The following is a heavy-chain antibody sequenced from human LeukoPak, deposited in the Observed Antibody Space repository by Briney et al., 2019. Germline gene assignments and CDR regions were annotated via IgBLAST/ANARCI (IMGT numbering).Heavy chain of an antibody. CDR1: GFTFSTFA. V-gene: IGHV3-23*01. CDR3: AKDERNWNYNLASQTYD. D-gene: IGHD1-7*01. Sequence: GGTLRLSCAASGFTFSTFAMNWVRQAPGKGLEWVSAISGSGVSTYYADSVKGRFTVSRDNSKNTLYLQMSSLRAEDTAVYYCAKDERNWNYNLASQTYDWGQGTLVTVSS. CDR2: ISGSGVST. J-gene: IGHJ4*02.